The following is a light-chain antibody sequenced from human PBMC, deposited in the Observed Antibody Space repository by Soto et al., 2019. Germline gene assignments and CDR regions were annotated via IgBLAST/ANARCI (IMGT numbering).Light chain of an antibody. Sequence: EIVWTQSPATLSLSPGERATLSCRASQTVSSSLAWYQQKPGQAPRLLIYEASNRATGIPARFSGSGSGTEFTLTISSLQSEDFAVYYCQQRSNWPTFGQGTRLEIK. CDR2: EAS. CDR1: QTVSSS. CDR3: QQRSNWPT. J-gene: IGKJ5*01. V-gene: IGKV3-11*01.